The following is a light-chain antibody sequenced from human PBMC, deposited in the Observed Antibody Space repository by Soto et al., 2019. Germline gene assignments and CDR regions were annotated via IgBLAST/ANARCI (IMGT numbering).Light chain of an antibody. CDR1: QSLLHSNGYNY. CDR3: MQDLQTRWT. Sequence: DIVMTQSPLSLPVTPGEPASISCRSSQSLLHSNGYNYLDWYLQKPGQSPQLLIYLGSNRASGVPYRFSGSGSGTDFTLKISRVEAEDVGVYYCMQDLQTRWTFGQGTKVEIK. V-gene: IGKV2-28*01. J-gene: IGKJ1*01. CDR2: LGS.